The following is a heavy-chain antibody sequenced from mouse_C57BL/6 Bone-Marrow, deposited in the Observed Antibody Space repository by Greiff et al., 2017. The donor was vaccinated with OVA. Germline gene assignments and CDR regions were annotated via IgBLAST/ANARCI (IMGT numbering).Heavy chain of an antibody. J-gene: IGHJ3*01. V-gene: IGHV1-15*01. Sequence: VQLQQSGAELVRPGASVTLSCKASGYTFTDYEMHWVKQTPVHGLEWIGAIDPETGGTAYNQKFKGKAILTADKSSSTAYMELRSLTSEDSAVYYCTRGWLLPFAYWGQGTLVTVSA. CDR2: IDPETGGT. D-gene: IGHD2-3*01. CDR3: TRGWLLPFAY. CDR1: GYTFTDYE.